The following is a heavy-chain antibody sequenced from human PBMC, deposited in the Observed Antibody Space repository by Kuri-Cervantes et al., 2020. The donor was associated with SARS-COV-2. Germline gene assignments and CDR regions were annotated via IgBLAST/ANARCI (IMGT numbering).Heavy chain of an antibody. D-gene: IGHD2-15*01. CDR3: ARSPPGCCGGWCYARKIFDP. J-gene: IGHJ5*02. Sequence: ASVKVSCKVSGYTLTELSMHWVRQAPGKGLEWMGGFDPEDGETIYAQKFQGRVTMTEDTSTDTAYMELSSLRSEDTAVYYCARSPPGCCGGWCYARKIFDPWGQGTLVTVSS. V-gene: IGHV1-24*01. CDR2: FDPEDGET. CDR1: GYTLTELS.